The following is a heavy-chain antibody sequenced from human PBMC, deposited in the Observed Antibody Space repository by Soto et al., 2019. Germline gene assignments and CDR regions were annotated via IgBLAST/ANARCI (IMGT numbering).Heavy chain of an antibody. CDR1: GGSISSYY. Sequence: PSETLSLTCTVSGGSISSYYWSWIRQPPGKGLEWIGYIYYSGSTNYNPSLKSRVTISVDTSKNQFSLKLSSVTAADTAVYYCARSEVDWYYGSGSLEGWGQGTLVTVSS. J-gene: IGHJ4*02. D-gene: IGHD3-10*01. CDR2: IYYSGST. V-gene: IGHV4-59*01. CDR3: ARSEVDWYYGSGSLEG.